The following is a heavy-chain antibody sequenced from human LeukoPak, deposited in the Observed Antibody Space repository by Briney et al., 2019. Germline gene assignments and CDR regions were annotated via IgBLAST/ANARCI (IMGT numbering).Heavy chain of an antibody. Sequence: GGSLRLSCSASGFTLSSHAMHWVRQAPGKGLEYVSAISSNGGTTYYADSVKGRFTISRDDSKNTLYLQMSSLRDEDTAMYYCVKRVSSGHYYGYWGQGTLVTVSS. D-gene: IGHD3-22*01. CDR2: ISSNGGTT. CDR1: GFTLSSHA. CDR3: VKRVSSGHYYGY. J-gene: IGHJ4*02. V-gene: IGHV3-64D*09.